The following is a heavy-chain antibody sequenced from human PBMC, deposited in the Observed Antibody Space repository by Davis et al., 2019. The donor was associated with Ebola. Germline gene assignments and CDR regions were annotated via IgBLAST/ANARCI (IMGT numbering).Heavy chain of an antibody. V-gene: IGHV3-23*01. J-gene: IGHJ4*02. Sequence: GGSLRLSCAASGFTFRSFALTWLRQAPGTGLAWVSTIGASGTNSYYAESVKGRFTSSRDNSKNTLYLQMNSLRVEDTAVYYCAKEGYLVATLPFDTWGQGALVTVSS. D-gene: IGHD5-12*01. CDR2: IGASGTNS. CDR1: GFTFRSFA. CDR3: AKEGYLVATLPFDT.